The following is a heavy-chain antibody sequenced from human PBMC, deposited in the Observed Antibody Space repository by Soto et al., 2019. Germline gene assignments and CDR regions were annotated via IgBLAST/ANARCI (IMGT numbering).Heavy chain of an antibody. D-gene: IGHD6-19*01. CDR3: ARDLTVKQWLVSPHWYFDL. J-gene: IGHJ2*01. V-gene: IGHV1-18*01. Sequence: ASVKVSCKASGYTFTSYGISWVRQAPVQGLEWMGWISAYNGNTNYAQKLQGRVTMTTDTSTSTAYMELRSLRSDDTAVYYCARDLTVKQWLVSPHWYFDLWGRGTLVTVSS. CDR1: GYTFTSYG. CDR2: ISAYNGNT.